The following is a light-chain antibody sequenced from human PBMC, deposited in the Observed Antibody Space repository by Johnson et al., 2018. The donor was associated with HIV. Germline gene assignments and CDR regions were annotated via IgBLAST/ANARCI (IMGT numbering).Light chain of an antibody. CDR3: GTWDSSLSVYV. CDR2: DNN. CDR1: SSNIGNNY. Sequence: QSVLTQPPSVSAAPGQRVTISCSGSSSNIGNNYVSWYQQLPGTAPKLLIYDNNKRPSGIPDRFSGSKSGTSATLGITGPQTGDEADYYCGTWDSSLSVYVFVTGTKLT. J-gene: IGLJ1*01. V-gene: IGLV1-51*01.